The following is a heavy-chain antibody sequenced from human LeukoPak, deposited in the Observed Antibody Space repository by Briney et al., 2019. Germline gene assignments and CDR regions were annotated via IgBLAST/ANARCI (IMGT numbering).Heavy chain of an antibody. V-gene: IGHV3-21*04. D-gene: IGHD6-13*01. CDR1: GFTFSSYS. Sequence: GGSLRLSCAASGFTFSSYSMNWVRQAPGKGLEWVSSISSSSSYIYYADSVKGRFTISRDNAKNSLYLQMNSLRAEDTALYHCARGRYSSSWYGNGMDVWGQGTTVTVSS. CDR3: ARGRYSSSWYGNGMDV. J-gene: IGHJ6*02. CDR2: ISSSSSYI.